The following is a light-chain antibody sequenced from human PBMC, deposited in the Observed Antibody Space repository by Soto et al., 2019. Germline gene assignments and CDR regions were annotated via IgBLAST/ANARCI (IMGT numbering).Light chain of an antibody. CDR3: QSADSSGTSRDVV. CDR2: KDS. Sequence: SYELTQPPSVSVSPGQTARITCSGDALPKQYAYWYQQKPGQAPVLVISKDSERPSGIPERFSGSSSGTTVTLTISGVQADDEADYYCQSADSSGTSRDVVFGGGTQLTVL. J-gene: IGLJ2*01. V-gene: IGLV3-25*03. CDR1: ALPKQY.